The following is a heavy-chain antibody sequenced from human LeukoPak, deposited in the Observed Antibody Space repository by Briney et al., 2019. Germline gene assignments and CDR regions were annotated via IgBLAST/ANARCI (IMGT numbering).Heavy chain of an antibody. V-gene: IGHV3-7*01. CDR2: INQDGTEK. J-gene: IGHJ4*02. CDR3: AKDLKYTTGWYFDY. CDR1: GFTFTTYW. D-gene: IGHD6-19*01. Sequence: GESLRLSCAASGFTFTTYWMSWVRQLPGKGLEWVANINQDGTEKYYVDSVKGRFTISRDNAKNSLDLQMNSLRAEDTAVYYCAKDLKYTTGWYFDYWGQGTLVTVSS.